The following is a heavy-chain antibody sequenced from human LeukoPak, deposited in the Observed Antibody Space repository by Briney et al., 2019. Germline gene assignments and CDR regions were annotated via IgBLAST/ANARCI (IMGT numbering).Heavy chain of an antibody. D-gene: IGHD3-3*01. CDR3: ARAFLLLEWPLEYFDL. V-gene: IGHV1-2*02. J-gene: IGHJ2*01. CDR1: GYTFTGNY. CDR2: INCNSGDT. Sequence: GASVKVSFKASGYTFTGNYIHWVRQAPGQGLEWMGWINCNSGDTNYAPRFQGRVSMTRDTSINTAYMDMSMLRSDDTAVYYCARAFLLLEWPLEYFDLWGRGTLVTASS.